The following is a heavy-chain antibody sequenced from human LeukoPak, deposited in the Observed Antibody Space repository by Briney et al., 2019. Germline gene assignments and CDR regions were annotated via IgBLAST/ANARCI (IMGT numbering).Heavy chain of an antibody. CDR1: GFTFSNYD. D-gene: IGHD6-19*01. J-gene: IGHJ4*02. V-gene: IGHV3-23*01. CDR2: ISGSGGST. Sequence: PGGSPRLSCAASGFTFSNYDMSWVRQAPGKGLEWVSAISGSGGSTYYADSVKGRFTISRDNSRNTLYLQMNSLRAEDTAVYYCARDVSSGWYRFSFWGQGTLVTVSS. CDR3: ARDVSSGWYRFSF.